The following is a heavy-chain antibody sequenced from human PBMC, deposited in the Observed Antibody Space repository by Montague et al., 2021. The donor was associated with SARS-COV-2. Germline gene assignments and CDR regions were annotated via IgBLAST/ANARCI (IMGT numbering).Heavy chain of an antibody. D-gene: IGHD3-9*01. Sequence: SETLSLTCAVSRASFSNYYWTWIRQSPGKGLEWIGEINQGGAPNYTPSLKSGVTISLDTSKKQISLKLNSVTVADTAVFFCARGRPVQGSFRHFDSISSGALDIWAQGSLVIVSS. V-gene: IGHV4-34*01. CDR3: ARGRPVQGSFRHFDSISSGALDI. J-gene: IGHJ3*02. CDR1: RASFSNYY. CDR2: INQGGAP.